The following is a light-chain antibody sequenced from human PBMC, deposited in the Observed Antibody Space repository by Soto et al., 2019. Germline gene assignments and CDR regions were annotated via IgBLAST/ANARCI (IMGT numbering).Light chain of an antibody. J-gene: IGKJ1*01. CDR3: QQYHDTPRT. Sequence: DIVMTQSPASLAVSLGERATINCKSSQSVLFNSNNKNYLAWYQQKPGQPPKLLIYWASTRESGVPDRFSGSGSGTDFTLTISSLQAEDVAVYYCQQYHDTPRTFGRGTKVEIK. CDR1: QSVLFNSNNKNY. CDR2: WAS. V-gene: IGKV4-1*01.